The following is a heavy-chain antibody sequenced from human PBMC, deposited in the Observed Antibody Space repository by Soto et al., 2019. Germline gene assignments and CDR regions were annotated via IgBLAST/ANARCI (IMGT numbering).Heavy chain of an antibody. CDR1: GFTFGDYA. V-gene: IGHV3-49*03. Sequence: GGSLRLSCAAPGFTFGDYAMSWFRQAPGKGLEWVGFIRSKAYGGTTEYAASVKGRFTISRDDSKSIAYLQMNSLKTEDTAVYYCTRESIVATIPTDYWGQGTLVTVSS. J-gene: IGHJ4*02. CDR3: TRESIVATIPTDY. CDR2: IRSKAYGGTT. D-gene: IGHD5-12*01.